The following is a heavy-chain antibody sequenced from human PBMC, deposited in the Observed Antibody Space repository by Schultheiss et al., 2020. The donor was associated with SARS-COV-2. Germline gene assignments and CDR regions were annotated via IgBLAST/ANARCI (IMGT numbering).Heavy chain of an antibody. V-gene: IGHV3-48*03. CDR3: AREEAYDILTGQYYYYGMDV. Sequence: GGSLRLSCAASGFTFSSYEMNWVRQAPGKGLEWVSYISSSGSTIYYADSVKGRFTISRDNAKNSLYLQMNSLRAEDTAVYYCAREEAYDILTGQYYYYGMDVWGQGTTVTVSS. J-gene: IGHJ6*02. CDR2: ISSSGSTI. D-gene: IGHD3-9*01. CDR1: GFTFSSYE.